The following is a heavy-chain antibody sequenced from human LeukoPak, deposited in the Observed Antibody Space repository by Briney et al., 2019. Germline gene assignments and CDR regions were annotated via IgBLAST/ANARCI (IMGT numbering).Heavy chain of an antibody. V-gene: IGHV3-30*02. Sequence: GGSLRLSCGASGFTFSNYGMLWVRQAPRKGLEWVAFIRYDGNNKLYEDSMKGRFTIPRDNSKNTLYLQMTSLRDEDTAVYYCAKGPYSGFSWGQGTLVTVSS. CDR3: AKGPYSGFS. CDR1: GFTFSNYG. J-gene: IGHJ5*02. D-gene: IGHD1-26*01. CDR2: IRYDGNNK.